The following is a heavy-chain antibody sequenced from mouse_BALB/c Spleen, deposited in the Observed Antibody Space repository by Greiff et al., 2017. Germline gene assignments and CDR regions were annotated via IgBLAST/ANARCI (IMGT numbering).Heavy chain of an antibody. V-gene: IGHV5-17*02. Sequence: EVKLVESGGGLVQPGGSRKLSCAASGFTFSSFGMHWVRQAPEKGLEWVAYISSGSSTIYYADTVKGRFTISRDNPKNTLFLQMTSLRSEDTAMYYCARGIRSTMITTRGAYYAMDYWGQGTSVTVSS. CDR3: ARGIRSTMITTRGAYYAMDY. D-gene: IGHD2-4*01. J-gene: IGHJ4*01. CDR2: ISSGSSTI. CDR1: GFTFSSFG.